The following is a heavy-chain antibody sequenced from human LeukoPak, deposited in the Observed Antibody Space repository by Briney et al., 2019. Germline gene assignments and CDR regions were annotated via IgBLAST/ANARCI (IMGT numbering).Heavy chain of an antibody. J-gene: IGHJ5*02. CDR3: ARSASGYDA. D-gene: IGHD5-12*01. CDR2: IDDDGAGT. V-gene: IGHV3-74*01. Sequence: GGSLRLSCAASGFPFSGYWMHWVRQAPGKGLVWVSRIDDDGAGTTYADSVKGRFTISRDNAKNTLYLQMNSLRVEDTAVYYCARSASGYDAWGQGTLVTVSS. CDR1: GFPFSGYW.